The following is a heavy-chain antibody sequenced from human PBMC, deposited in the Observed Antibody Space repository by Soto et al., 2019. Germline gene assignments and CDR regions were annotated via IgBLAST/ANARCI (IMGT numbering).Heavy chain of an antibody. D-gene: IGHD3-3*01. CDR2: INAYNGNT. CDR1: GYTLTSYG. V-gene: IGHV1-18*04. CDR3: ARVSSIFGVVVKRYFDY. J-gene: IGHJ4*02. Sequence: QVHLVQSGAEVKKPGASLRVSCQASGYTLTSYGITWVRQAPGQGLEWMGWINAYNGNTNYAQNFPGRLTMTADASSSTAYMELRSLRSDDTAAYYCARVSSIFGVVVKRYFDYWGQGTLVTVSS.